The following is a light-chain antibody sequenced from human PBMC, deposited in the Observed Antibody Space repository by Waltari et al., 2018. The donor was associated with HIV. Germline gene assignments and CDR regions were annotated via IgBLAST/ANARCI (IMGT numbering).Light chain of an antibody. CDR3: ATWDDTLNALV. V-gene: IGLV1-36*01. CDR1: STNIVPNA. J-gene: IGLJ2*01. CDR2: YDT. Sequence: QSLLTQPPSVSGAPRQSVTISCSGTSTNIVPNAVTWYQQLPGQPPRLLIYYDTLVPSGVSDRFSGSRSDTSASLAISGLQSEDEADYYCATWDDTLNALVFGGGTRLTVL.